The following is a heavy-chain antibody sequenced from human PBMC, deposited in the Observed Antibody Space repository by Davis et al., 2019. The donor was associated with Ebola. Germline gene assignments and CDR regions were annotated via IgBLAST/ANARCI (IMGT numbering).Heavy chain of an antibody. J-gene: IGHJ4*02. CDR3: ARRIDY. V-gene: IGHV3-7*01. Sequence: GGSLRLSCAASGFTFSSSWMSWVRQAPGKGLEWVANINPDGGEKNYVDSVKGRFTISRDNTKNSLYLQMNSLRADDTAMYYCARRIDYWGQGTLVTVSS. CDR2: INPDGGEK. CDR1: GFTFSSSW.